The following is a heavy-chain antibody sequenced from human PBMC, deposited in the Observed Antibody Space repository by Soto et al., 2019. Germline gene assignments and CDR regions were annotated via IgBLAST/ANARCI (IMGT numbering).Heavy chain of an antibody. CDR1: GYTFTVYY. J-gene: IGHJ4*02. D-gene: IGHD1-26*01. CDR3: ARDLAKGGGSAGFDY. V-gene: IGHV1-2*02. Sequence: VASLKVSCKASGYTFTVYYMHCVRQALGQGLEWMGWINPKSGGTMYPQKFQGRVTMTWDTSISTAYMALTRLRSDDTAVYYCARDLAKGGGSAGFDYWGQGTLVTVSS. CDR2: INPKSGGT.